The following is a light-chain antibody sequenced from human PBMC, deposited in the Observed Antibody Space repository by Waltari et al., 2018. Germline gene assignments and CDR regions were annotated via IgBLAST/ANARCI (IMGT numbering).Light chain of an antibody. Sequence: EVGLTQSPGPLSLSAGERATLSCRASQRISTTSLAWYQHKPGQAPTLLVYGTSSRATGIPYRCSGSGSETHFTITISRLEPEDFAVYYCQQYGISPWTFGQGTKVEVK. J-gene: IGKJ1*01. CDR3: QQYGISPWT. CDR1: QRISTTS. CDR2: GTS. V-gene: IGKV3-20*01.